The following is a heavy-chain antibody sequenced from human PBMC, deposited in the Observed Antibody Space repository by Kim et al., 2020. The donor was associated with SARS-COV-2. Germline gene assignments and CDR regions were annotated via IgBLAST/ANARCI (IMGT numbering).Heavy chain of an antibody. V-gene: IGHV3-30*19. Sequence: GGSLRLSCAAYGFTFSTYGMHWVRQAPDKGLEWVAVIWYDGSNKYYADPVKGRFTISRDNYKNMLYLQLNSLRAEDTAVYYCAGDCNGGPGHDYWGQGTLVTVSS. CDR3: AGDCNGGPGHDY. J-gene: IGHJ4*02. CDR1: GFTFSTYG. CDR2: IWYDGSNK. D-gene: IGHD2-8*01.